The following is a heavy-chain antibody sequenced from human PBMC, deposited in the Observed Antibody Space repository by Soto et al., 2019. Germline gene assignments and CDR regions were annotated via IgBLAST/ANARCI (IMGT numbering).Heavy chain of an antibody. D-gene: IGHD2-8*01. CDR2: INHGGAT. CDR1: GGSFSGYS. Sequence: QVQLQQRGAGLLKPSETLSLTCAVYGGSFSGYSWTWIRQPPGKGLEWIGEINHGGATNTNPSLKSRVTMSVDTSKNQFSLKLSSVTAADTAVYYCAREEVCQWFTKGCYGMDVWGQGTTVTVSS. V-gene: IGHV4-34*01. CDR3: AREEVCQWFTKGCYGMDV. J-gene: IGHJ6*02.